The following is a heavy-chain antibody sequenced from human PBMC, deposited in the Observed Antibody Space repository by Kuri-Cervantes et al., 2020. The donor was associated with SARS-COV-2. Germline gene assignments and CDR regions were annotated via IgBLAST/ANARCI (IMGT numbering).Heavy chain of an antibody. V-gene: IGHV1-69*13. CDR2: IIPIFGTA. CDR1: GGTFSSYA. J-gene: IGHJ3*01. Sequence: SVKVSCKASGGTFSSYAISWVRQAPGQGLEWMGGIIPIFGTANYAQKFQGRVTITADESTSTAYMELSSLISEDTAVYYCARSKRPGVVDDALDVWGQGTMVTVSS. D-gene: IGHD3-3*01. CDR3: ARSKRPGVVDDALDV.